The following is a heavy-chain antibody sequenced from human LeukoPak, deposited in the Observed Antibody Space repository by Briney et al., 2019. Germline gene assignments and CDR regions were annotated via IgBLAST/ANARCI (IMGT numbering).Heavy chain of an antibody. CDR3: ARDIVYLIDEDYG. CDR1: GSSFNTYY. Sequence: SETLSLTCSVSGSSFNTYYWSWIRQPAGKALEWIGRIHTSGSADYSPSLQSRATISVDMPKKQFSLKLTTVTAADTAVYYCARDIVYLIDEDYGWGQGSLVTVPS. CDR2: IHTSGSA. V-gene: IGHV4-4*07. J-gene: IGHJ4*02. D-gene: IGHD4-17*01.